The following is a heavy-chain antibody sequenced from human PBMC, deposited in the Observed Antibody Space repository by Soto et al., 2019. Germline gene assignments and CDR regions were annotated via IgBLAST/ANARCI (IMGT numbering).Heavy chain of an antibody. D-gene: IGHD4-17*01. CDR2: LSYDGSTK. V-gene: IGHV3-30-3*01. Sequence: QEHLVESGGGVVQPGRSLRLSCAASGFTFSHYAMHWVRQAPGKGLEWVAVLSYDGSTKYYADSVKGRFTISRDNSNNTLFLHMNSLRPEDTALFYCIRDARYGGIPGGAYFDTWGQGTLVTVSS. J-gene: IGHJ4*02. CDR1: GFTFSHYA. CDR3: IRDARYGGIPGGAYFDT.